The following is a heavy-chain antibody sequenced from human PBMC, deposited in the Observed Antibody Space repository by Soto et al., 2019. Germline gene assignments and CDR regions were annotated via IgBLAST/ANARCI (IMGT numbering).Heavy chain of an antibody. Sequence: GGSLRLSCAASGFTFSSYAMSWVRQAPGKGLEWVSAISGSGGSTYYADSVKGRFTISRDNSKNTLYLQMNSLRAEDTAVYYCAKDKSDYYGSGSFPDDWGQGTLVTVSS. J-gene: IGHJ4*02. CDR3: AKDKSDYYGSGSFPDD. D-gene: IGHD3-10*01. V-gene: IGHV3-23*01. CDR1: GFTFSSYA. CDR2: ISGSGGST.